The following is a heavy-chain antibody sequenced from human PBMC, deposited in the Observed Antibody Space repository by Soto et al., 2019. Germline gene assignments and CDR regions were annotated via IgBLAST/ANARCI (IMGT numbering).Heavy chain of an antibody. CDR2: INNAYST. Sequence: EVQREESGGTWVQPGGSLRLSCAASGFDASVNFMTWVRQAPGKGLEWVSAINNAYSTFYADSVKGRFTISRDNSKNTVYLQVSSLRVEDTAMYYCVRENYYYGMDVWGQGTAVTVSS. J-gene: IGHJ6*02. V-gene: IGHV3-66*01. CDR3: VRENYYYGMDV. CDR1: GFDASVNF.